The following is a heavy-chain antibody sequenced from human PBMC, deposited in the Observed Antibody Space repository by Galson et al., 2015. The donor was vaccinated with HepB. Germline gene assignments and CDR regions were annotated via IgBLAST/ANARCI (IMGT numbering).Heavy chain of an antibody. CDR1: GYIFSDYD. CDR2: INPNSGGT. CDR3: AREDQGTDTAMGNRPFDY. D-gene: IGHD5-18*01. Sequence: SVKVSCKASGYIFSDYDIHWVRQAPGQGLEWMGWINPNSGGTNYAQKFQGRVTMTRDTSISTAYMELSRLRSDDTAVYYCAREDQGTDTAMGNRPFDYWGQGTLVTVSS. J-gene: IGHJ4*02. V-gene: IGHV1-2*02.